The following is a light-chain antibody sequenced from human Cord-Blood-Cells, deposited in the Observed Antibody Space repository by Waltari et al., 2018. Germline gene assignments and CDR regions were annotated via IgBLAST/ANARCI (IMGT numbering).Light chain of an antibody. Sequence: QSALTQPASVSGSPGQSITISCTGTSRYGGSYHLVSCSQQHPGKAPKLLIYEGSKRPSGVSNRFSGSKSGNTASLTISGLQAEDEADYYCCSYAGSSTLFGGGTKLTVL. J-gene: IGLJ3*02. CDR2: EGS. V-gene: IGLV2-23*01. CDR3: CSYAGSSTL. CDR1: SRYGGSYHL.